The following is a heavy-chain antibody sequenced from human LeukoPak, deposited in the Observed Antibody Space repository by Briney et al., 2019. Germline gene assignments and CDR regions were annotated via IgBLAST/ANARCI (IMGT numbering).Heavy chain of an antibody. Sequence: GASVKVSCRASGYTFTDYYMHWVQQAPGKGLEWMGRVDPEDGETIYAEKFQGRVTITADTSTDTAYMELSSLRSEDTAVYYCATVSDYVWGTLHLWGQGTLVTVSS. CDR1: GYTFTDYY. J-gene: IGHJ4*02. CDR3: ATVSDYVWGTLHL. D-gene: IGHD3-16*01. CDR2: VDPEDGET. V-gene: IGHV1-69-2*01.